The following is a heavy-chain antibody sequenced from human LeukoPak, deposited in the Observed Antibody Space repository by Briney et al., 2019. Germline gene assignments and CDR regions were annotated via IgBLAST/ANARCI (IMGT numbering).Heavy chain of an antibody. J-gene: IGHJ4*02. Sequence: EASVKVSCKASGYTFTGYYMHWVRQAPGQGLEWMGWINPNSGGTNYAQKFQGRVTMTRDTSISTAYMELSRLRSDDTAVYYCATVSEGYSSHDYWGQGTLVTASS. CDR3: ATVSEGYSSHDY. V-gene: IGHV1-2*02. CDR2: INPNSGGT. D-gene: IGHD6-13*01. CDR1: GYTFTGYY.